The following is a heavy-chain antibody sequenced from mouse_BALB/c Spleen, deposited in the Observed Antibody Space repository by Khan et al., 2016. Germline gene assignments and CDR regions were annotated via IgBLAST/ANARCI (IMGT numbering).Heavy chain of an antibody. CDR2: IDPYYGGI. V-gene: IGHV1-39*01. CDR1: GYSFTGYN. Sequence: VQLQQSGPELEKPGASVKISCKASGYSFTGYNVNWVKQSNGKSLEWIGNIDPYYGGISYNKKFKGKATLTVDKASSTAYMQLNSLTSEDSAVYYCARSGYGSSYAMDYWGQGTSVTVSS. CDR3: ARSGYGSSYAMDY. J-gene: IGHJ4*01. D-gene: IGHD1-1*01.